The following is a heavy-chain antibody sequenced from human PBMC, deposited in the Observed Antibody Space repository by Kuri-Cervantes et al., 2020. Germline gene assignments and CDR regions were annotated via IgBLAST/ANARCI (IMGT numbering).Heavy chain of an antibody. V-gene: IGHV3-33*08. J-gene: IGHJ3*02. D-gene: IGHD3-10*01. CDR2: IWYDGSNK. Sequence: GGSLRLSCAASGFTFSSYGMHWVRRAPGKGLEWVAVIWYDGSNKYYADSVKGRFTISRDNSKNTLYLQMNSLRAEDTAVYYCAGFRELIPGAFDIWGQGTMVTVSS. CDR1: GFTFSSYG. CDR3: AGFRELIPGAFDI.